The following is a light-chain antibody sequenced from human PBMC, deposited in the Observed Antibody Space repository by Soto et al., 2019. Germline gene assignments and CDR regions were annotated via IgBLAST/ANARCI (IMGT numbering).Light chain of an antibody. CDR1: MRDVGAYNL. Sequence: QSALTRPASLSGSAGQSITISCSGTMRDVGAYNLVSWYQQHPGTAPKLIIYEVRNRPSGISSRFSGSRSGNTASLTISGLQSEDEGDYYCSAYTARSTLVFGGGTKVTVL. J-gene: IGLJ3*02. CDR3: SAYTARSTLV. CDR2: EVR. V-gene: IGLV2-14*01.